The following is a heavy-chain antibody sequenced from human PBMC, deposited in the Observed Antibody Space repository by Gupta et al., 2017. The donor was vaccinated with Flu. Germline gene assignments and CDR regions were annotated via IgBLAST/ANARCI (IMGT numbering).Heavy chain of an antibody. J-gene: IGHJ4*02. V-gene: IGHV3-33*01. D-gene: IGHD2-2*01. CDR3: ARDFCSSTSCYSFHFDS. CDR1: GFTFSGNA. CDR2: IWYDGSKE. Sequence: QVQLVESGGGVVQPGRPLRLSCAASGFTFSGNAIHWVRQAPGKGLEWVAIIWYDGSKEYYADSVKGRCSISRDNSKNILYLQMNSLTAEDSAVYYCARDFCSSTSCYSFHFDSWGQGTLVTVSS.